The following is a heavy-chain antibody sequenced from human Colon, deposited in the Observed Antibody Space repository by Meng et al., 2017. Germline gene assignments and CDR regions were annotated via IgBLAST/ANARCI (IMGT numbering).Heavy chain of an antibody. V-gene: IGHV3-7*01. D-gene: IGHD3-16*01. J-gene: IGHJ3*02. CDR2: IHQDGSEE. CDR1: GFSFSSSW. Sequence: GGSLRLSCAASGFSFSSSWMNWVRQAPGKGLEWVDNIHQDGSEEYYVDSVKGRFTISRDNAKNSLFRQMNSLRAEDTVVYYCTTPRWGGFAMWGQGTMVTVSS. CDR3: TTPRWGGFAM.